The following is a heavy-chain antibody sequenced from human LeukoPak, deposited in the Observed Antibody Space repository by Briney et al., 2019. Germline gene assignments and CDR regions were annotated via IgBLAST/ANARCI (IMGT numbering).Heavy chain of an antibody. V-gene: IGHV3-23*01. CDR3: TTLRPYIQPR. J-gene: IGHJ3*01. D-gene: IGHD5-18*01. Sequence: GGTLRLSCAASGFTFSSYGMSWVRQAPGKGLEWVSTISGSGGSTFYADSVKGRFTITRDNSKNTLYLQMNSLRAEDTAVYYCTTLRPYIQPRWGQGTMVTVSS. CDR1: GFTFSSYG. CDR2: ISGSGGST.